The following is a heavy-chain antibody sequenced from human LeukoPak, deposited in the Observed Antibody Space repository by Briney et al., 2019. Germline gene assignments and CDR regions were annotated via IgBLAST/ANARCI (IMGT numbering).Heavy chain of an antibody. D-gene: IGHD6-13*01. CDR2: MNPNSGNT. CDR1: GYTFTSYD. CDR3: AIFSSSSYYFDY. J-gene: IGHJ4*02. V-gene: IGHV1-8*01. Sequence: GASVKVSCKASGYTFTSYDINWVRQAPGQGLEWMGWMNPNSGNTGYAQKFQGRVTMTRNTSISTAYMELSSLRSEDTAVYYCAIFSSSSYYFDYWGQGTLVTVSS.